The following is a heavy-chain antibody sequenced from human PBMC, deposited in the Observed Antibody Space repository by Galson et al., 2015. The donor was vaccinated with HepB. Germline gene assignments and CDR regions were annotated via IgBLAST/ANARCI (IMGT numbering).Heavy chain of an antibody. V-gene: IGHV1-69*13. Sequence: SVKVSFKASGGTFSSYAISWVRQAPGQGLEWMGGIIPIFGTANYAQKFQGRVTITADESTSTTYMELSSLRSEDTAVYYCARGRGVVVVAAKGRAFDIWGQGTMVTVSS. CDR2: IIPIFGTA. J-gene: IGHJ3*02. D-gene: IGHD2-15*01. CDR1: GGTFSSYA. CDR3: ARGRGVVVVAAKGRAFDI.